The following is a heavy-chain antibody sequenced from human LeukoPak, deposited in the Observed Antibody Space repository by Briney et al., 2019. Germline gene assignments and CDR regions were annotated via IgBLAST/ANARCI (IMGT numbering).Heavy chain of an antibody. J-gene: IGHJ4*02. Sequence: SETLSLTCAVYGGSFSGYYWSWIRQPPGKGLEWIGEINHSGSTNYNPSLKSRVTISVDTSKNQFSLKLSSVTAAETAVYYCARAHSSSWTHYFDYWGQGTLVTVSS. CDR2: INHSGST. CDR3: ARAHSSSWTHYFDY. D-gene: IGHD6-13*01. V-gene: IGHV4-34*01. CDR1: GGSFSGYY.